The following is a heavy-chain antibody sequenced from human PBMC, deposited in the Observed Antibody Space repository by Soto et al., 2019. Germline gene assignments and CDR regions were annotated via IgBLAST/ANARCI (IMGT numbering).Heavy chain of an antibody. J-gene: IGHJ6*02. Sequence: SGPTLVNPTQTLTLTCTFSGFSLSVSGMCVSWIRQPPGKALEWLARIDWENNKYYSPSLKTRLTISKDTSKNQVVLTMTNMDPVDTATYYCARTQTYYDILTGYLEGYGMDVWGQGTTVTVS. CDR2: IDWENNK. CDR1: GFSLSVSGMC. D-gene: IGHD3-9*01. V-gene: IGHV2-70*11. CDR3: ARTQTYYDILTGYLEGYGMDV.